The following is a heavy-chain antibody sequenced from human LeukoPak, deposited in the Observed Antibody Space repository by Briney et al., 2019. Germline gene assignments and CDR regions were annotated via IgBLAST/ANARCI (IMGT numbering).Heavy chain of an antibody. CDR1: GGSISSYY. V-gene: IGHV4-59*01. D-gene: IGHD6-19*01. J-gene: IGHJ5*01. Sequence: PSETLSLTCTVSGGSISSYYGGWIRQPPGKGLEWIGSVHYSGSTSYNPSPKSRVTTSVETSKTQFSLNLSSVTAADPAVSYCASQSYSSGWYDFWGQGTLVTVSS. CDR2: VHYSGST. CDR3: ASQSYSSGWYDF.